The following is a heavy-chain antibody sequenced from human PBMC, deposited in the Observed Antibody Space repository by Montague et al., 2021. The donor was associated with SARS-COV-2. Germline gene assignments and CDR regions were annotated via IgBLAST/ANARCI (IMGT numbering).Heavy chain of an antibody. D-gene: IGHD3-3*01. CDR3: ARAWGFYDYWGGCSSSAGFFDP. CDR2: IYYSGST. CDR1: GGSVSSYY. V-gene: IGHV4-59*02. Sequence: SETLSLTCTVSGGSVSSYYWSWIRQSPGKGLQWLGYIYYSGSTDYNPSLKSRVTMSVDTSKNQLSLRLNSVPTADTAVYFCARAWGFYDYWGGCSSSAGFFDPWGQGILVTVSS. J-gene: IGHJ5*02.